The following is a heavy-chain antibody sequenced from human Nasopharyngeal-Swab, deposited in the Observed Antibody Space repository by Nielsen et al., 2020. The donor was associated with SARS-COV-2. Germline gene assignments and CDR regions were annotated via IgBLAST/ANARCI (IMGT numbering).Heavy chain of an antibody. CDR1: GFTFSSYE. J-gene: IGHJ6*02. CDR2: ISSSGSTI. Sequence: GGSLRLSCAAPGFTFSSYEMNWVRQAPGKGLEWVSYISSSGSTIYYADSVKGRFTISRDNAKNSLYLQMNSLRAEDTAVYYCARERDGMDVWGQGTTVTVSS. CDR3: ARERDGMDV. V-gene: IGHV3-48*03.